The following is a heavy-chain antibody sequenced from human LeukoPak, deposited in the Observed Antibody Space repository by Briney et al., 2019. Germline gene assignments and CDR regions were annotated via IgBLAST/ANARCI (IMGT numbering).Heavy chain of an antibody. CDR2: INYSGST. CDR3: ARHSQYQLLYFGC. CDR1: GGSISSYY. Sequence: SETLSLTCTVSGGSISSYYWSWIRQPPGKGLEWIGYINYSGSTNYNPSLKSRVTISVDTSKNQFSLKLSSVTAADTAVYYCARHSQYQLLYFGCWGQGTLVTVSS. V-gene: IGHV4-59*08. D-gene: IGHD2-2*01. J-gene: IGHJ4*02.